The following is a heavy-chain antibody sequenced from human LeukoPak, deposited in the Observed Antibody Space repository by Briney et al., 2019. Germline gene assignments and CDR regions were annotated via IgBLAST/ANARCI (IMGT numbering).Heavy chain of an antibody. V-gene: IGHV1-46*01. Sequence: ASVKVSCKASGYTFTSYYMHWVRQAPGQGLEWMGIINPSGGSTSYAQKFQGRVTMTRDTSTSTVYMGLSSLRSEDTAVYYCARGLEGSDDIFPYGMDVWGQGTTVTVSS. CDR2: INPSGGST. CDR1: GYTFTSYY. CDR3: ARGLEGSDDIFPYGMDV. J-gene: IGHJ6*02. D-gene: IGHD3-9*01.